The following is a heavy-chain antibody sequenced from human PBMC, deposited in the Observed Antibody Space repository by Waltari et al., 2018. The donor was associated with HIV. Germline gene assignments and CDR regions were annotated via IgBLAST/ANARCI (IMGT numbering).Heavy chain of an antibody. J-gene: IGHJ4*02. CDR3: AKDFKARGLEPSYIDS. CDR2: ILFDASEE. Sequence: VRLVESGGGVIQPGGSLRLSCITSEVSFGTFGFHWVRQAPGRGLEGVFFILFDASEEFYLESVKARCTVSRDNSKNTLFLQMSGLRVDDTAIYFCAKDFKARGLEPSYIDSWGQGSSVTVSS. V-gene: IGHV3-30*02. CDR1: EVSFGTFG.